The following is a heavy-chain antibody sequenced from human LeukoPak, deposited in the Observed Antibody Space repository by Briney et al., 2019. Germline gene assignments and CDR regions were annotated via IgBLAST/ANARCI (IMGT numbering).Heavy chain of an antibody. V-gene: IGHV3-21*01. J-gene: IGHJ3*02. Sequence: GGSLRLSCAASGFTFSSYSMNWVRQAPGKGLEWVSFISSSSTYIYYADSVKGRFTISRDNAKNSLYLQMNSLRAEDTAVYYCAEQYCSSTTCYGVFDIWGQGTMVTVSS. CDR1: GFTFSSYS. CDR3: AEQYCSSTTCYGVFDI. D-gene: IGHD2-2*01. CDR2: ISSSSTYI.